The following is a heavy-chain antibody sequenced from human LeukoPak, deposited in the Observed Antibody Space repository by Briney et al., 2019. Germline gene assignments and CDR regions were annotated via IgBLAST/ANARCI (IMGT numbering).Heavy chain of an antibody. J-gene: IGHJ5*02. V-gene: IGHV4-34*01. Sequence: SETLSLTCGVYGGSFSGYYWSWIRQPPGKGLEWIGEVSQTGSGKTNYNPSLKGRVTISVDTSKNQFSLKLSSVTAADTAVYYCATMSDNLYEFDPWGQGTLVTVSS. CDR3: ATMSDNLYEFDP. CDR1: GGSFSGYY. CDR2: VSQTGSGKT. D-gene: IGHD3-10*02.